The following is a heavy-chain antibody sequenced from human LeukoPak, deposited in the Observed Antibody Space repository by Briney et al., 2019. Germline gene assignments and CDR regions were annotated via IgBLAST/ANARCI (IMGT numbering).Heavy chain of an antibody. V-gene: IGHV4-38-2*02. D-gene: IGHD6-19*01. CDR1: GYSISSGYY. J-gene: IGHJ1*01. CDR3: ARTVAGTSAAGGVTYFQH. CDR2: IYYSGST. Sequence: SETLSLTCTVSGYSISSGYYWGWIRQPPGRGLEWIGSIYYSGSTYYNPSLKSRVIISVDTSKNLFSLKLSSVTAADTAVYYCARTVAGTSAAGGVTYFQHWGQGSQVTVSS.